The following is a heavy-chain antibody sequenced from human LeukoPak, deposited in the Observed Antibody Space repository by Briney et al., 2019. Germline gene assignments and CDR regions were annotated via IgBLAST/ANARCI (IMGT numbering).Heavy chain of an antibody. CDR1: GGSVSNSSYY. V-gene: IGHV4-39*07. CDR2: VYYSGST. CDR3: ATSRTYDFWSGYFDY. J-gene: IGHJ4*02. Sequence: SETLSLTCTVSGGSVSNSSYYWGWIRQPPGKGLEWIGNVYYSGSTYPNSSLKSRVTISIDTSKNQFSLKLNSVTAADAAVYYCATSRTYDFWSGYFDYWGQGTLVTVSS. D-gene: IGHD3-3*01.